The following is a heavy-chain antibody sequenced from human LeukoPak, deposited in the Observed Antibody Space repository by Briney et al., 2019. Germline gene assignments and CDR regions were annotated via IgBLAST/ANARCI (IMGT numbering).Heavy chain of an antibody. CDR1: GFTFSSYG. V-gene: IGHV3-30*02. CDR3: AKGDYYCGSGNPYYFDY. J-gene: IGHJ4*02. CDR2: IRYDGSNK. D-gene: IGHD3-10*01. Sequence: GGSLRLSCAASGFTFSSYGMHWVRQAPGKGLEWVAFIRYDGSNKYYADSVKGRFTISRDNSKNTLYLQMNSLRAEDTAVYYCAKGDYYCGSGNPYYFDYWGQGTLVTVSS.